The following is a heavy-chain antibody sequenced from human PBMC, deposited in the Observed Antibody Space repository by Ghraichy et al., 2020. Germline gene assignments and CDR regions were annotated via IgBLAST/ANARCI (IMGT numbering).Heavy chain of an antibody. Sequence: SGPTLVKPTQTLTLTCTFSGFSLSTSGVGVGWIRQPPGKALEWLALIYWNDDKRYSPSLKSRLTITKDTSKNQVVLTMTNMDPVDTATYYCAHSPSGYDFWSGWPTGFDPWGQGTLVTVSS. CDR3: AHSPSGYDFWSGWPTGFDP. V-gene: IGHV2-5*01. J-gene: IGHJ5*02. CDR1: GFSLSTSGVG. D-gene: IGHD3-3*01. CDR2: IYWNDDK.